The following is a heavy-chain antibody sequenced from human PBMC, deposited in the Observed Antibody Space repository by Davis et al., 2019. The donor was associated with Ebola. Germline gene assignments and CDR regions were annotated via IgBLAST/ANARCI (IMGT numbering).Heavy chain of an antibody. J-gene: IGHJ5*02. CDR1: GGSISSSSYY. CDR3: ARAAYDFWSGQYNWFDP. D-gene: IGHD3-3*01. Sequence: PSETLSLTCTVSGGSISSSSYYWGWIRQPPGKGLEWIGSIYYSGSTYYNPSLKSRVTISVDTSKNQFSLKLSSVTAADTAVYYCARAAYDFWSGQYNWFDPWGQGTLVTVSS. V-gene: IGHV4-39*07. CDR2: IYYSGST.